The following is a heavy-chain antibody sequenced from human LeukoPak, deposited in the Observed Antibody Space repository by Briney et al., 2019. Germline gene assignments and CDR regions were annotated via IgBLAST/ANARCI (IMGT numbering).Heavy chain of an antibody. CDR2: ISGSGGGT. CDR3: AKVMITFGGVIAPSYYYGMDV. D-gene: IGHD3-16*02. CDR1: GFTFSSYA. V-gene: IGHV3-23*01. J-gene: IGHJ6*02. Sequence: GGSLRLSCAASGFTFSSYAMSWVRQAPGKGLEWVSAISGSGGGTYYADSVKGRFTISRDNSKNTLYLQMNSLRAEDTAVYYCAKVMITFGGVIAPSYYYGMDVWGQGTTVTVSS.